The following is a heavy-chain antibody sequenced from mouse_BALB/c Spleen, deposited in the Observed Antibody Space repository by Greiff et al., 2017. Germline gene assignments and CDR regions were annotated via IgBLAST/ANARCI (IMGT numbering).Heavy chain of an antibody. CDR2: IWSGGST. CDR1: GFSLTSYG. V-gene: IGHV2-4-1*01. D-gene: IGHD1-1*01. Sequence: VQLQQSGPGLVQPSQSLSITCTVSGFSLTSYGVHWVRQSPGKGLEWLGVIWSGGSTDYNAAFISRLSISKDNSKSQVFFKMNSLQADDTAIYYCARNGGSNTWYCDVWGEGTTVTVSS. CDR3: ARNGGSNTWYCDV. J-gene: IGHJ1*01.